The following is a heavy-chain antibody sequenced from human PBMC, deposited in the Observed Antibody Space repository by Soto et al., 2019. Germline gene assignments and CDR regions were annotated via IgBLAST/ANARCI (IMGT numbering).Heavy chain of an antibody. Sequence: QVQLVESGGGVVQPGRSRRLSCAASGFTFSSYGMHWVRQAPGKGLEWVAVISYDGSNKYYADSVKGRFTISRDNSKNTLYLQMNSLRAEDTAVYYCAKDGGYCSSTSCYGVFDYWGQGTLVTVSS. CDR2: ISYDGSNK. D-gene: IGHD2-2*01. CDR3: AKDGGYCSSTSCYGVFDY. CDR1: GFTFSSYG. J-gene: IGHJ4*02. V-gene: IGHV3-30*18.